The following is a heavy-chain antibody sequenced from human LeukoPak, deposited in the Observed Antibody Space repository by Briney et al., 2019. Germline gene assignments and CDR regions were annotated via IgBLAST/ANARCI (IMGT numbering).Heavy chain of an antibody. CDR3: ARVPGRDYGEYYFDY. J-gene: IGHJ4*02. CDR2: IYSGGST. CDR1: GFTVSSNY. V-gene: IGHV3-53*01. D-gene: IGHD4-17*01. Sequence: GGSLRLSCAASGFTVSSNYVSWVRQAPGKGLEWVSVIYSGGSTYYADSVKGRFTISRDNSKNTLYLQMNSLRAEDTAVYYCARVPGRDYGEYYFDYWGQGTLVTVSS.